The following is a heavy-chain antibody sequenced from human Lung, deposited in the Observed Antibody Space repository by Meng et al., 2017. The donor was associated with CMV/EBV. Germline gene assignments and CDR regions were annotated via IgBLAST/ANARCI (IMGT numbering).Heavy chain of an antibody. V-gene: IGHV1-18*01. CDR2: ISAYNGDT. D-gene: IGHD6-19*01. J-gene: IGHJ4*02. CDR1: GYIFTKYG. Sequence: SVXVSXXASGYIFTKYGVNWMRQAPGQGPEWMGWISAYNGDTMYAPKVQGRVTMTTDTSTSTACMELRGLRSDDTAVYYCARDAGTIAVSGIGDYWGQGXLVTVSS. CDR3: ARDAGTIAVSGIGDY.